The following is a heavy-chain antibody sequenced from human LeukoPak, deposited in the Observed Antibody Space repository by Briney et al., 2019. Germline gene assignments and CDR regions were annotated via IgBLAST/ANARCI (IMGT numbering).Heavy chain of an antibody. CDR2: INTDNGNT. D-gene: IGHD4-11*01. V-gene: IGHV1-3*03. CDR1: GYTFTGYY. Sequence: ASVKVSCKASGYTFTGYYMHWVRQAPGQGLEWMGWINTDNGNTRYSQEFQGRVTITRDTSASTVYMEMSSLRSEDMAVYHCAREGAPSNNYYYYFDYWGQGTLVTVSS. CDR3: AREGAPSNNYYYYFDY. J-gene: IGHJ4*02.